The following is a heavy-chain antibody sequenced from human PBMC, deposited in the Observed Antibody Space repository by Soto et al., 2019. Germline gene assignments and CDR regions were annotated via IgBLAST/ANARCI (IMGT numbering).Heavy chain of an antibody. CDR1: GGSLRGNY. J-gene: IGHJ4*02. Sequence: QAQLQQWGTGLLKPSETLSLTCAVYGGSLRGNYWGWIRQPPGKGLEWIGETHHSGSTAYNPSLKSRVTISVDTSRNQFSLKLNSVTAADTAVYYCARTTAAIHLNYWGQGTLVTVSS. D-gene: IGHD2-21*02. V-gene: IGHV4-34*01. CDR3: ARTTAAIHLNY. CDR2: THHSGST.